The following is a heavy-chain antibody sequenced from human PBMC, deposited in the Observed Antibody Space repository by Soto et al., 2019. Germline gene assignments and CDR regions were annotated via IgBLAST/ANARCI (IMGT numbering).Heavy chain of an antibody. J-gene: IGHJ5*02. CDR2: INEDGSQQ. V-gene: IGHV3-7*01. CDR1: GFIFSDSW. Sequence: EVQLVESGGGLVQPGGSLRLSCAGSGFIFSDSWMSWVRQSPGWGLEWVTNINEDGSQQYYVGSVKGRFTISRDNARQSVYLQMNSLRVEDTAVYFCVRGRSTENPWGQGTVVTVSS. CDR3: VRGRSTENP.